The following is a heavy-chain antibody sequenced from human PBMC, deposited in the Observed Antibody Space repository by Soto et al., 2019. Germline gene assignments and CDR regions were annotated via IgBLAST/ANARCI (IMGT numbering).Heavy chain of an antibody. V-gene: IGHV4-34*01. Sequence: PSETLSLTCAVYGGPFSGYYWSWIRQPPGKGLEWIGEINHSGSTNYNPSLKSRVTISVDTSKNQFSLKLSSVTAADTAVYYCARRRLRNYYYYMDVWGKGTTVTVSS. CDR3: ARRRLRNYYYYMDV. CDR2: INHSGST. J-gene: IGHJ6*03. CDR1: GGPFSGYY.